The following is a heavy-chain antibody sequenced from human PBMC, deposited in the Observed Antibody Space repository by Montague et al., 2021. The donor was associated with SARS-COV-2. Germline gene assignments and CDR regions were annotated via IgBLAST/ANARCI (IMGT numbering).Heavy chain of an antibody. J-gene: IGHJ6*02. Sequence: SETLSLTCTVSGGSISSYYWSWIRQPPGKGLEWIGYIYYSGSTNYNPSLKSRVTISVDTSKNQFSLKLSSVTAADTAVYYCAREGVDGSRYYYGMDVWGQGTTVTVSS. CDR1: GGSISSYY. CDR2: IYYSGST. D-gene: IGHD3-10*01. CDR3: AREGVDGSRYYYGMDV. V-gene: IGHV4-59*01.